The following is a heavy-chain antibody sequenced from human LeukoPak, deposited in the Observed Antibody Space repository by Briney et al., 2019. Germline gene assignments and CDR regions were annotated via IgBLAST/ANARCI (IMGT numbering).Heavy chain of an antibody. J-gene: IGHJ4*02. CDR3: ARSGYYLVY. V-gene: IGHV4-34*01. D-gene: IGHD3-3*01. CDR1: GESFSGYY. Sequence: PSETLSLTCAFYGESFSGYYWSWIRQPPGKGLEWIGEINHSGSTNYNPSLKSRVTISVDTSKNQFSLKLSSVTAADTAVYYCARSGYYLVYWGQGTLVTVS. CDR2: INHSGST.